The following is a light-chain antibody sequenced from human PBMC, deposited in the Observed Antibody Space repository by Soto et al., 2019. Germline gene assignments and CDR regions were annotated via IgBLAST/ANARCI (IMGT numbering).Light chain of an antibody. J-gene: IGLJ1*01. CDR1: TNDVGGHDY. CDR3: CSYAGSYTYV. Sequence: QSALTQPRSVSGSPGQSVTISCTGTTNDVGGHDYVSWYQQYPGKAPKLLLSSVSRRPSGVPDRFSGSKSGNTASLTISGLQAEDEADYYCCSYAGSYTYVFGTGTKVTVL. V-gene: IGLV2-11*01. CDR2: SVS.